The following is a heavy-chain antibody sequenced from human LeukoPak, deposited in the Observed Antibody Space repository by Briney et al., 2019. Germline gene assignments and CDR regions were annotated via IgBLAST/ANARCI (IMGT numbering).Heavy chain of an antibody. Sequence: ASVKVSCKASGYTFTGYYMHWVRQAPGQGLEWMGRINPNSGGTNYAQKCQGRVTMTRDTSISTAYMELSRLRSDDTAVYYCARDPEGSSDAFDIWGQGTMVTVSS. CDR2: INPNSGGT. CDR1: GYTFTGYY. J-gene: IGHJ3*02. V-gene: IGHV1-2*06. CDR3: ARDPEGSSDAFDI. D-gene: IGHD6-6*01.